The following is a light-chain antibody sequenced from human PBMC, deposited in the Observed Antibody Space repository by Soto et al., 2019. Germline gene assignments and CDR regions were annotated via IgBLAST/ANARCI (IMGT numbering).Light chain of an antibody. V-gene: IGKV1-39*01. J-gene: IGKJ2*01. CDR1: QNIASF. Sequence: DVQMTQSPSSLSASVGDRVTITCRSSQNIASFLNWYQQRPGTAPKLLIFAASNLENGVSSRFSGRGSATDFTLTISSLQPEDFATYFCQQTYNMPVTFGQGTKLEMK. CDR2: AAS. CDR3: QQTYNMPVT.